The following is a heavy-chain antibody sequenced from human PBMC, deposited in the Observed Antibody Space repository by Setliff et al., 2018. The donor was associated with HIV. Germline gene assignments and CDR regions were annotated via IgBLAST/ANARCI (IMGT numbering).Heavy chain of an antibody. CDR3: ARLRQWLAFFDS. J-gene: IGHJ4*02. V-gene: IGHV4-39*01. CDR2: ISYTGIT. D-gene: IGHD6-19*01. Sequence: SETLSLTCTVSGGSISRGSYSWGWIRQPPGKGLEWIGSISYTGITNYNPSLKSRVTISVDTSQNQFSLKLTSVTAADTAVYYCARLRQWLAFFDSWGQGTRVTVS. CDR1: GGSISRGSYS.